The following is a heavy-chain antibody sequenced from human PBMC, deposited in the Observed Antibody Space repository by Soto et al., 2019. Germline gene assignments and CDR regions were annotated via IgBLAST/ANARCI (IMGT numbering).Heavy chain of an antibody. CDR3: ARAHYDRSGYAVDP. CDR2: IYKGGSI. CDR1: GGSISNDY. Sequence: TSETLSLTCRVSGGSISNDYWTWIRQPPGKGLEWIGYIYKGGSINYNPSLKSRVTISVDTSNNQFSLKLSSVTAADTAVYYCARAHYDRSGYAVDPWGQGTLVTVSS. J-gene: IGHJ5*02. D-gene: IGHD3-22*01. V-gene: IGHV4-4*09.